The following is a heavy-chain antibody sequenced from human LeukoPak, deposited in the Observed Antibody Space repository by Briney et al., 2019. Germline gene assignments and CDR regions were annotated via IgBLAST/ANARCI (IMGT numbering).Heavy chain of an antibody. CDR2: INPSTGGT. V-gene: IGHV1-2*02. D-gene: IGHD3-10*01. CDR1: GYTFTGYY. J-gene: IGHJ4*02. Sequence: ASVKVSCKASGYTFTGYYIHWVRQAPGQGLEWMGWINPSTGGTNYAQKFQGRVTMTRDTSISTAYMELSRLRSDDTAVYSCARVGEYGSGSYLVYWGQGTLVTVSS. CDR3: ARVGEYGSGSYLVY.